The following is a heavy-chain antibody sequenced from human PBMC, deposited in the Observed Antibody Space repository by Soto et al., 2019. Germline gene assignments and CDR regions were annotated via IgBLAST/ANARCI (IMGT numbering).Heavy chain of an antibody. CDR1: GFTFSSYG. CDR3: AMVDTAMVSPPPYGMDV. CDR2: ILYDGSKK. V-gene: IGHV3-30*03. J-gene: IGHJ6*02. Sequence: VGSLSLSCAASGFTFSSYGMHWVRQAPGKGLEWVAVILYDGSKKYYADSVKGRFTISRDNSKNTLYLQMNSLRADDTAVYYCAMVDTAMVSPPPYGMDVWGQGTTVTVSS. D-gene: IGHD5-18*01.